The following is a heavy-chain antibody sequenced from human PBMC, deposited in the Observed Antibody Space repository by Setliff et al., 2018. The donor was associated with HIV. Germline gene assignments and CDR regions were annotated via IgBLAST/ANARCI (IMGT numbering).Heavy chain of an antibody. J-gene: IGHJ6*02. CDR3: ARQRLGNCSGARCSFSGMDV. Sequence: PSETLSLTCAVSGYSISRDYYWGWIRQPPGKGLEWIGSIYHNGNTYYSPSLKSRVTISVDTSRNQISLKLSSVTAADPAVYYCARQRLGNCSGARCSFSGMDVWGPGTTVTVSS. V-gene: IGHV4-38-2*01. D-gene: IGHD2-15*01. CDR1: GYSISRDYY. CDR2: IYHNGNT.